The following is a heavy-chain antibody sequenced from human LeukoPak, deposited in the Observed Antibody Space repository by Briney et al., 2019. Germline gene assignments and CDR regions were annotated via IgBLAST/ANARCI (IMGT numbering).Heavy chain of an antibody. CDR1: GFTFGSYA. CDR3: ARLLGESTIYDL. V-gene: IGHV3-7*01. Sequence: GGSLRLSCAASGFTFGSYAMSWVRQAPGKGLEWVASIRQNGIEKYSVDSVKGRFIISRDNAENSASLQMSSLRDEDTAIYYCARLLGESTIYDLWGQGTLVTVSS. D-gene: IGHD3-16*01. CDR2: IRQNGIEK. J-gene: IGHJ5*02.